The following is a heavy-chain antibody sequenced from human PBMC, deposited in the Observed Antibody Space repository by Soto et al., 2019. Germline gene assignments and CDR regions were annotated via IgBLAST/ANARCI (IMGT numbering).Heavy chain of an antibody. CDR3: ARVLLAAAGYYYYYMDV. CDR1: GYTFTSYF. CDR2: ISAYNGNT. Sequence: ASVKGSCKASGYTFTSYFISWVRQAPGQGLEWMGWISAYNGNTNYAQKLQGRVTMTTDTSTSTAYMELRSLRSDDTAVYYCARVLLAAAGYYYYYMDVWGKGTTVTVSS. V-gene: IGHV1-18*01. D-gene: IGHD6-13*01. J-gene: IGHJ6*03.